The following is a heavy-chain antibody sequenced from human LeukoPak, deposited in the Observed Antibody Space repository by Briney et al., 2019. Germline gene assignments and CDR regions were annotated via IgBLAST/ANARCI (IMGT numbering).Heavy chain of an antibody. V-gene: IGHV4-30-4*01. CDR2: IYYSGST. Sequence: SETLSLTCTVSGGSISSGDYYWSWIRQPPGKGLEWIGNIYYSGSTYYNPSLKSRVTMSVDTSKNQFSLKLSSVTAADTAVYNCARGTSSGPYNWFDPWGQGTLVTVSS. D-gene: IGHD6-6*01. CDR3: ARGTSSGPYNWFDP. J-gene: IGHJ5*02. CDR1: GGSISSGDYY.